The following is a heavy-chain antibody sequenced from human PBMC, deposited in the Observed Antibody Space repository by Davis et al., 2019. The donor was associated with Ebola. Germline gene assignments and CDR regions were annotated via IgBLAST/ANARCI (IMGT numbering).Heavy chain of an antibody. J-gene: IGHJ6*04. Sequence: AASVKVSCKASGYTFTGYYMHWVRQAPGQGLEWMGRINPNSGGTNYAQKFQGRVTITADESTSTAYMELSSLRSEDTAVYYCASSPYSSGWTFYYYYGMDVWGKGTTVTVSS. CDR3: ASSPYSSGWTFYYYYGMDV. CDR2: INPNSGGT. V-gene: IGHV1-2*06. CDR1: GYTFTGYY. D-gene: IGHD6-19*01.